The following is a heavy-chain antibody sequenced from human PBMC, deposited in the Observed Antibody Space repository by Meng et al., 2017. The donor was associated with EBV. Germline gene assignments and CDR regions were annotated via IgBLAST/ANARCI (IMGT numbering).Heavy chain of an antibody. D-gene: IGHD3-10*01. CDR2: FLPTLGAP. CDR3: ASESGRGYTPDY. V-gene: IGHV1-69*01. Sequence: QVQVVRSSAEVKKPGVSVKVSCKTSGGPFRNYAISWVRQAPGQGLEWLGGFLPTLGAPNYAQKFHGRVSITADESTSTHYMDLSSLRSEDTAVYYCASESGRGYTPDYWGQGTLVTVSS. J-gene: IGHJ4*02. CDR1: GGPFRNYA.